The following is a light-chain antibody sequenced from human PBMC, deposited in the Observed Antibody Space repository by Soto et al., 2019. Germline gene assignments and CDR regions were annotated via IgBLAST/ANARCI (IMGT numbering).Light chain of an antibody. CDR1: SSDVGGYNY. CDR3: SSYTSSSIPVV. CDR2: DVS. Sequence: QSALTQPASVSGSPGQSIPISCTGPSSDVGGYNYVSWYQQHPGKAPKLMIYDVSNRPSGVSNRFSGSKSGNTASLTISGLQAEDEADYYCSSYTSSSIPVVFGGGTKLTVL. V-gene: IGLV2-14*01. J-gene: IGLJ2*01.